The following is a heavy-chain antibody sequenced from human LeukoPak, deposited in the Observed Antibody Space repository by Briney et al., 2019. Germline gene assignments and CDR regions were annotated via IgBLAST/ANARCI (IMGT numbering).Heavy chain of an antibody. D-gene: IGHD6-13*01. J-gene: IGHJ5*02. CDR2: ISTYSGNT. Sequence: EASVKVSCKASGYTFTTYGISWVRQAPGQGPEWMGWISTYSGNTHYAQELQGRVTLTTDTSTSTAYMDLRSLRSDDTAVYYCARDGRGHWDTRIWYLGNWFDPWGQGTLVTVSS. CDR1: GYTFTTYG. CDR3: ARDGRGHWDTRIWYLGNWFDP. V-gene: IGHV1-18*01.